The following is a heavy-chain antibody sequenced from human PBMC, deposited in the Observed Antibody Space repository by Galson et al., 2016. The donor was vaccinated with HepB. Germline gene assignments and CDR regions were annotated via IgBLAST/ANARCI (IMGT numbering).Heavy chain of an antibody. CDR1: GFSFSSYG. V-gene: IGHV3-30*18. J-gene: IGHJ4*02. D-gene: IGHD4-17*01. Sequence: SLRLSCAASGFSFSSYGMDWVRQAPGKGLEWVAVILYDGSNKYYADSVKGRFTISRDNSKNTLFLQMNSLRAEDTAVYYCAKDVLRGGDYTVGWGQGTLVTVSS. CDR3: AKDVLRGGDYTVG. CDR2: ILYDGSNK.